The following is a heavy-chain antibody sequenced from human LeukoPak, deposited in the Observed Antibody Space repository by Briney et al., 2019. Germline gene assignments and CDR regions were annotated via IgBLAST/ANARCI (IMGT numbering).Heavy chain of an antibody. D-gene: IGHD4-17*01. Sequence: SGPTLVHPTRPLTLTCTFFGFSLGTDGGGVGWIRQPPVKALEWLALCYWGDDKRYSPSLKNRLNITEDTAKNQVVITMTDMDPVDTGTYYCLHSSRYGDYGLGNYYCDYWGQGTLVTVSS. CDR1: GFSLGTDGGG. CDR2: CYWGDDK. V-gene: IGHV2-5*02. J-gene: IGHJ4*02. CDR3: LHSSRYGDYGLGNYYCDY.